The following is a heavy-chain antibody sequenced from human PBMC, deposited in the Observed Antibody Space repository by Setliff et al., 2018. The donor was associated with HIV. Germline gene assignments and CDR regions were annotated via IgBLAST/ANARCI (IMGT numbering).Heavy chain of an antibody. CDR1: GASMTSHY. J-gene: IGHJ4*02. V-gene: IGHV4-59*11. CDR3: VVYFIGNGGRGL. CDR2: IYGSGTT. Sequence: SETLSLTCSVAGASMTSHYLTWIRQPRGMGLEWIGNIYGSGTTKYNPSLRSRVTISLDTSTSQFSLRLNSVTAADTAHYFCVVYFIGNGGRGLWGQGTQVTVSS. D-gene: IGHD2-15*01.